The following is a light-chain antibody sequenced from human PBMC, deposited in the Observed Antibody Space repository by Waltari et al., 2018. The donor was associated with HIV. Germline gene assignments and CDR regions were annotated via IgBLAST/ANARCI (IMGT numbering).Light chain of an antibody. CDR1: TSTIGTNS. V-gene: IGLV1-44*01. CDR3: AAWDDSLAEPYVL. CDR2: SDN. J-gene: IGLJ2*01. Sequence: QSVLAQPPSASGTPGQRVTISCSGTTSTIGTNSVNWYQQLPGTAPKLLIFSDNRRPSGGPDRFSGSKSGTSASLAISGLQSEDEGDYYCAAWDDSLAEPYVLFGGGTRLTVL.